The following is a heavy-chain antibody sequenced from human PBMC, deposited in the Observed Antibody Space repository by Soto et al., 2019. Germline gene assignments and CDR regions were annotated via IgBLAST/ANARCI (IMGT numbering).Heavy chain of an antibody. Sequence: GASVKVSCKASGYTFTSYGISWVRQAPGQGLEWMGWISAYNGNTNYAQKLQGRVTMTTDTSTSTAYMELRSLRSDDTAVYYCARTKRITTLTGSAPWGQGTLVTVSS. CDR2: ISAYNGNT. CDR3: ARTKRITTLTGSAP. CDR1: GYTFTSYG. V-gene: IGHV1-18*01. D-gene: IGHD3-3*01. J-gene: IGHJ5*02.